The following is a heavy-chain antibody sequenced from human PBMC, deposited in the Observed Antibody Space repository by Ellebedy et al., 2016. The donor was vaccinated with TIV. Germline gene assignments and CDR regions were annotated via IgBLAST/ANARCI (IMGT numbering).Heavy chain of an antibody. V-gene: IGHV3-66*01. D-gene: IGHD2-8*01. CDR3: ARETLNKVDLQEWGIFDK. CDR2: LFIGGTT. CDR1: ELTYSHNY. Sequence: GGSLRLPCAASELTYSHNYMRWVRQAPGKGLEWVSVLFIGGTTYYADSVKGRFTISRDNSKNALYIQMNSLRADDTAVDYCARETLNKVDLQEWGIFDKWGQGTVVTVSS. J-gene: IGHJ3*02.